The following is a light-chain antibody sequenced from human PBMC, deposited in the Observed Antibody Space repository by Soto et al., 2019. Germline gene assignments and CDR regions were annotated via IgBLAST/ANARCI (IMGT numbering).Light chain of an antibody. CDR3: QQDGTSTRVT. J-gene: IGKJ3*01. V-gene: IGKV3-20*01. CDR2: GTS. Sequence: ENALTQSPGTLYLSPGEIATLACRASQTVSTKYGPWYQQKPGQAPRLLIYGTSNRATGIPDRFSGSGSGTDFMLTISRLETEEFAVYYCQQDGTSTRVTFGPGTKLDIK. CDR1: QTVSTKY.